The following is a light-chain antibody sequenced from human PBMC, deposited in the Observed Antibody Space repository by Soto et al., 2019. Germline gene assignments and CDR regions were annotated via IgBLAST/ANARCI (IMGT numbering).Light chain of an antibody. V-gene: IGKV1-6*01. CDR3: LQDYNYPRT. J-gene: IGKJ1*01. CDR2: AAS. CDR1: QDIRNE. Sequence: AIQMTQSPSSLSASVGDRVTITCRASQDIRNELGRYQQRPGKAPKLLIYAASTLQSGVPSRFSASGSGTDFTLTISSLQPEDFATYYCLQDYNYPRTFGPGTKVEIK.